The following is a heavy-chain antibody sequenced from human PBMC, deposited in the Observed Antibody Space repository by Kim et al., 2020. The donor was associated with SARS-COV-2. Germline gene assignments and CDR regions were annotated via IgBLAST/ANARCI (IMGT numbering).Heavy chain of an antibody. Sequence: SETLSLTCTVSGCSISSSSYYWGWIRQPPGKGLEWIGSIYYSGSTYYNPSLKSRVTISVDTSKNQFSLKLSSVTAADTAVYYCARHAGAYSGYEGNLDYWGQGTLVTVSS. CDR2: IYYSGST. D-gene: IGHD5-12*01. CDR3: ARHAGAYSGYEGNLDY. CDR1: GCSISSSSYY. J-gene: IGHJ4*02. V-gene: IGHV4-39*01.